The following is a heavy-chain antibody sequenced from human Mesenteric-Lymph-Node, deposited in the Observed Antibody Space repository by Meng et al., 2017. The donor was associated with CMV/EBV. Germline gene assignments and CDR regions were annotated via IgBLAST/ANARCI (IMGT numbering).Heavy chain of an antibody. J-gene: IGHJ4*02. CDR3: ARGFYNWNHQHPKDY. CDR2: INPSGGIT. CDR1: ADTFISYH. D-gene: IGHD1-14*01. V-gene: IGHV1-46*01. Sequence: SVKVSCKASADTFISYHLHWLRQPPGQGLEWMGIINPSGGITNFAQKFQGRVTMTRDTSTSTSDTSTSTVYMELSSLRSEDTAVYYCARGFYNWNHQHPKDYWGQGTLVTVSS.